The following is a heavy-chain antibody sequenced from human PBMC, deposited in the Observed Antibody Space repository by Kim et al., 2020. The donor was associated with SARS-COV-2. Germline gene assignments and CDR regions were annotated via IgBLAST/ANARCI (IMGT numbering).Heavy chain of an antibody. V-gene: IGHV3-7*01. Sequence: DGVDKFYVDSVKDRFTISRDNAKKSLYLQMTSLSAEDTAVYYCARKWDPGGQGTLVTVSS. CDR3: ARKWDP. J-gene: IGHJ5*02. CDR2: DGVDK. D-gene: IGHD1-26*01.